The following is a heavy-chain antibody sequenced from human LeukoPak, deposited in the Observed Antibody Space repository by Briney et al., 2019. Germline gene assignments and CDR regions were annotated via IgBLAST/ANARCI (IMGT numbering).Heavy chain of an antibody. Sequence: GGSLRLSCAASGFRFSSYAMNWVRQVPGKGLEWVAVISNDGSNTYYADSVKGRFTISRDNSKNTLYLQMNSLRTDNTAVYYCARDPGDGLDYWGQGTLVTVSS. CDR2: ISNDGSNT. CDR1: GFRFSSYA. V-gene: IGHV3-30-3*01. D-gene: IGHD3-10*01. CDR3: ARDPGDGLDY. J-gene: IGHJ4*02.